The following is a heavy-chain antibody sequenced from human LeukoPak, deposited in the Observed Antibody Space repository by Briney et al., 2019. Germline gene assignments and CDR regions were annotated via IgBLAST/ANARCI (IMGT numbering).Heavy chain of an antibody. D-gene: IGHD5-12*01. CDR1: GGSISSYY. Sequence: PSETLSLTCTVSGGSISSYYWSWIRQPPGKGLEWIGYIYTSGSTNYNPSLKSRVTISVDTSKNQFSLKLSSVTAADTAVYYCARHLQYESVYSGYDSVDAFDIWGQETMVTVSS. J-gene: IGHJ3*02. CDR3: ARHLQYESVYSGYDSVDAFDI. CDR2: IYTSGST. V-gene: IGHV4-4*09.